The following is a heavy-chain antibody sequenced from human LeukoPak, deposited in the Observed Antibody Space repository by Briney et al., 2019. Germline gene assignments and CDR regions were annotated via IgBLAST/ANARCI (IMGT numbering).Heavy chain of an antibody. CDR1: GDIVSSNSAA. J-gene: IGHJ4*02. Sequence: SQTLSLTCAISGDIVSSNSAAWHWIRQSPSRGLEWLGGTYYRSKWYNDYAVSVKSRITINPDTSKNQFSLQLNSVTPEDTAVYYCARDPRWLQNPWYFDYWGQGTLVTVSS. CDR2: TYYRSKWYN. D-gene: IGHD5-24*01. CDR3: ARDPRWLQNPWYFDY. V-gene: IGHV6-1*01.